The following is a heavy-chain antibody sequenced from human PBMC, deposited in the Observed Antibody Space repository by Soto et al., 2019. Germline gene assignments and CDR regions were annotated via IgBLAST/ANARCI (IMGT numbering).Heavy chain of an antibody. CDR2: STNKRNSYTT. V-gene: IGHV3-72*01. Sequence: EVQLVESGGGLVQPGGSVRLSCAASGFIFSDYFMDWVRQVPGKGLEWVGRSTNKRNSYTTVYAASVKGRFTISRDDSKTSLYLQMTILTTEDTALYYCVTEYYGGCDNWGQGNLVIVSS. CDR1: GFIFSDYF. CDR3: VTEYYGGCDN. D-gene: IGHD2-21*01. J-gene: IGHJ4*02.